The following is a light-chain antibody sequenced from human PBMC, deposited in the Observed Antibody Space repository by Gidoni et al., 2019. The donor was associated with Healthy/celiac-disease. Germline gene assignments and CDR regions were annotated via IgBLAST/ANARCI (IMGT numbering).Light chain of an antibody. V-gene: IGKV4-1*01. CDR2: WAS. Sequence: DIVMTQAPDSLAVSLGERATINCKSSQSVLYSSNNKTYLAWYQQKPGQPPKLLIYWASTRESGVPDRFSGSGSGTDFTLTIRSLQAEDVAVYYCQQYYSIPLTFGGGTKVEIK. J-gene: IGKJ4*01. CDR1: QSVLYSSNNKTY. CDR3: QQYYSIPLT.